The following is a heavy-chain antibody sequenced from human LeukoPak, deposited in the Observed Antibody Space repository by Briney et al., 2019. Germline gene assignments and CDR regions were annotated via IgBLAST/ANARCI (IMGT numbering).Heavy chain of an antibody. D-gene: IGHD3-10*01. CDR1: GFTFSRYG. CDR3: AKDTHYYGSGSYSIDY. J-gene: IGHJ4*02. CDR2: ISYDGSNK. Sequence: GGSLRLSCAASGFTFSRYGMHWVRQAPGKGLEWVAVISYDGSNKYYADSVKGRFTISRDNSKNTLYLQMNSLRAEDTAVYYCAKDTHYYGSGSYSIDYWGQGTLVTVSS. V-gene: IGHV3-30*18.